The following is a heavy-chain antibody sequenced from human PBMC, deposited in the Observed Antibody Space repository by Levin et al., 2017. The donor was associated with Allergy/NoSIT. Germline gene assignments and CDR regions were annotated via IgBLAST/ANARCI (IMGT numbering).Heavy chain of an antibody. CDR3: ARGRRTIAVAGSMSDWFDP. D-gene: IGHD6-19*01. J-gene: IGHJ5*02. CDR2: IYYSGST. Sequence: SETLSLTCTVSGGSISSSSYYWGWIRQPPGKGLEWIGSIYYSGSTYYNPSLKSRVTISVDTSKNQFSLKLSSVTAADTAVYYCARGRRTIAVAGSMSDWFDPWGQGTLVTVSS. V-gene: IGHV4-39*07. CDR1: GGSISSSSYY.